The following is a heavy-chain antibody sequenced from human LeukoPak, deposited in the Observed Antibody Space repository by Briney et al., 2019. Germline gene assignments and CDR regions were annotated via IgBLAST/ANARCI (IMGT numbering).Heavy chain of an antibody. CDR1: GCTFTDYY. CDR3: ARGHSYSSSFDY. J-gene: IGHJ4*02. V-gene: IGHV1-2*02. D-gene: IGHD6-13*01. Sequence: GASVKVSCKASGCTFTDYYMLWVRQAPGQGLEWMGWINLNSGGTNYAQNFQGRVTMTRDTSISIAYMDLSRLSSDDTAVYYCARGHSYSSSFDYWGQGTLVTVSS. CDR2: INLNSGGT.